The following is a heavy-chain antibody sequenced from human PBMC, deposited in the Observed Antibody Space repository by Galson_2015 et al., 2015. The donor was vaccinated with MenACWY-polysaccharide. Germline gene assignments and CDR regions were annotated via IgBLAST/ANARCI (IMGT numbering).Heavy chain of an antibody. V-gene: IGHV3-49*03. CDR3: TRKSTAPTSIIFDY. CDR2: IRSKSYGGTP. CDR1: GFTFGDYT. D-gene: IGHD4-17*01. J-gene: IGHJ4*02. Sequence: SLRLSCAASGFTFGDYTMNWFRQAPGKGLEWVGFIRSKSYGGTPEYAASVKGRFTISRDDSKSIAYLQMNSLKTEDTAVYYCTRKSTAPTSIIFDYWGQGTLVTVSS.